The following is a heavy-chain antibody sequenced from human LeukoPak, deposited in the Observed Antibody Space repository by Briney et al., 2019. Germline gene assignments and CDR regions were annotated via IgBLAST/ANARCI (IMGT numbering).Heavy chain of an antibody. J-gene: IGHJ4*02. Sequence: ASVKVSCKASGYTFTGYYMHWGRQAPGQGLEWMGWINPNSGGTNYAQKFQGRVTMTRDTSISTAYMELSRLRSYDTAVYYCARGYSGYDYSIGCDYWGQGTLVTVSS. CDR2: INPNSGGT. CDR3: ARGYSGYDYSIGCDY. D-gene: IGHD5-12*01. CDR1: GYTFTGYY. V-gene: IGHV1-2*02.